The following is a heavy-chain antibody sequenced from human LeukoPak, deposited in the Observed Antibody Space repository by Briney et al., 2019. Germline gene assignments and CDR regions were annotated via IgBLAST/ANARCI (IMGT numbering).Heavy chain of an antibody. J-gene: IGHJ4*02. D-gene: IGHD6-13*01. Sequence: SGGSLRLSCAASGFTFSSYWMSWVRQAPGKGLEWVANIKQDGSEKYYVDSVKGRFTISRDNAKNSLYLQMNSLRAEDTAVYYCARSCRAAAASCYFDYWGQGTLVTVSS. CDR2: IKQDGSEK. CDR3: ARSCRAAAASCYFDY. V-gene: IGHV3-7*01. CDR1: GFTFSSYW.